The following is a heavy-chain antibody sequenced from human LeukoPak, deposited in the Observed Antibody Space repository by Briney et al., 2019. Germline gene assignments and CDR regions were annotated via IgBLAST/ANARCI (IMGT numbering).Heavy chain of an antibody. J-gene: IGHJ4*02. D-gene: IGHD6-13*01. CDR1: GFTFSSYA. CDR2: ISGGGGST. CDR3: AGAAAGTFDY. Sequence: GGSLRLSCAASGFTFSSYAMSWVRQAPGKGLEWVSGISGGGGSTYYADSVKGRFTISRDNPRNTLYLQMNSLRAEDTAVYYCAGAAAGTFDYWGQGTLVTVSS. V-gene: IGHV3-23*01.